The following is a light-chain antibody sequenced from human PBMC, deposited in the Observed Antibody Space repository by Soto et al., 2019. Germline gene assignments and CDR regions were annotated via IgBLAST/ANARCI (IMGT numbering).Light chain of an antibody. CDR2: GVS. V-gene: IGLV2-14*01. Sequence: QSVLTQPASVSGSPGQSITISCTGTSSDVGGYNYVSWYQQHPGKAPKLMIYGVSNRPSGVSNRFSGSKSGNTASLTISGLQAEDEADYYCSSYTSSNTLVVFGTGTKVTVL. CDR3: SSYTSSNTLVV. J-gene: IGLJ1*01. CDR1: SSDVGGYNY.